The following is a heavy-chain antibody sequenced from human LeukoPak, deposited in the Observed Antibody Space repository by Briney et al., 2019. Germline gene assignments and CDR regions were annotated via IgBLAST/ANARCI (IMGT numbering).Heavy chain of an antibody. D-gene: IGHD3-10*01. Sequence: PGRSLRLSCAASGFTFDDYGMSWVRQAPGKGLEWVSGINWNGGSTGYADSVKGRFTISRDNAKNSLYLQMNSLRAEDTALYHCARVKGYYGSGSPGAYYYGMDVWGQGTTVTVSS. J-gene: IGHJ6*02. CDR2: INWNGGST. CDR1: GFTFDDYG. V-gene: IGHV3-20*01. CDR3: ARVKGYYGSGSPGAYYYGMDV.